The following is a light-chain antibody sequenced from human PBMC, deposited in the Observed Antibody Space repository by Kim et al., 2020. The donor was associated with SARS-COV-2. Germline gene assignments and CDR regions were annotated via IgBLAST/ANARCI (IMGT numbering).Light chain of an antibody. J-gene: IGKJ2*01. V-gene: IGKV3-15*01. CDR1: QSVSSN. CDR3: QQYNNWSYT. Sequence: EIAMTQSPATLSVSPGERATLSCRASQSVSSNLAWYQQKPGQAPRLLIYGASTRATGIPARFTGSGSGTEFTLTISSLQSEDFAVYYCQQYNNWSYTFGQGTKLEI. CDR2: GAS.